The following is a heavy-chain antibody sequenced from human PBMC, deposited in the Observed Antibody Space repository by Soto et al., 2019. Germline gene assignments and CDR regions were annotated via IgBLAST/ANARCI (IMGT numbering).Heavy chain of an antibody. J-gene: IGHJ6*02. Sequence: GGSLRLSCAASGFTFSSYAMSWVRQAPGKGLEWVSAISGSGGSTYYADSVKGRFTISRDNSKNTLYLQMNSLRAEDTAVYYCAKAGSTYYDSWSGPYGMDVWGQGTTVTVSS. CDR1: GFTFSSYA. D-gene: IGHD3-3*01. CDR2: ISGSGGST. V-gene: IGHV3-23*01. CDR3: AKAGSTYYDSWSGPYGMDV.